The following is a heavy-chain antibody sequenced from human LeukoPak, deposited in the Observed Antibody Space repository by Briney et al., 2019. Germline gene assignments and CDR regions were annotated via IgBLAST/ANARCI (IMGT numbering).Heavy chain of an antibody. CDR2: IYWDVDK. V-gene: IGHV2-5*02. J-gene: IGHJ5*02. CDR1: GFSLSTSGVG. Sequence: GSGPTLVKPTQTLTLTCTFSGFSLSTSGVGVGWIRQPPGKALEWLALIYWDVDKRYSPSLKSRLTITKYTSKNQVVLTMTNMDPVDTATYYCAHSFHCSSTSCYAVRYNWFDPWGQGTLVTVSS. CDR3: AHSFHCSSTSCYAVRYNWFDP. D-gene: IGHD2-2*01.